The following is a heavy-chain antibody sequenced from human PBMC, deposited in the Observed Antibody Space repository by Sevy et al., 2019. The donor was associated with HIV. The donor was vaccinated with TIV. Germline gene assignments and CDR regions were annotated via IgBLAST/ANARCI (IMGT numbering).Heavy chain of an antibody. V-gene: IGHV3-23*01. CDR1: QFTFSSYA. CDR2: ISGSGGET. CDR3: AKDMIVVVGEALDI. D-gene: IGHD3-22*01. Sequence: GGSLRLSCAASQFTFSSYAMSWVRQAPGKGLEWVSGISGSGGETYYADSVKGRFTISRDKSKNTLYLQMNSLRAEDTAVYYCAKDMIVVVGEALDIWGQGTMVTVSS. J-gene: IGHJ3*02.